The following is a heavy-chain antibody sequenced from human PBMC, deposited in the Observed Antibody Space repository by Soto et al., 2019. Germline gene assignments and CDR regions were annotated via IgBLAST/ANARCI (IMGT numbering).Heavy chain of an antibody. V-gene: IGHV3-33*01. D-gene: IGHD1-1*01. CDR2: IVADGTGL. J-gene: IGHJ4*02. CDR1: GFRFSNYG. CDR3: ARADDVRDNGLDH. Sequence: QVQLVESGGGVVQPGRSLRLSCAASGFRFSNYGMHWVRQAPGKGLEWLAVIVADGTGLHYADSVRGRFTISRDNSTNTLDLRLNSLGAYAAARLLFARADDVRDNGLDHWGQGTVVTVSS.